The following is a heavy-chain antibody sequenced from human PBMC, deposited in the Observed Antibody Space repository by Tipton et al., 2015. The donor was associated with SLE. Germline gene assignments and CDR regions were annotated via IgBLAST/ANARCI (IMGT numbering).Heavy chain of an antibody. CDR2: IYYSGST. D-gene: IGHD3-22*01. CDR3: AREVDYYDSSGYYYDAFDI. J-gene: IGHJ3*02. Sequence: TLSLTCTVSGGSISSYYWSWIRQPPGKGLEWFGYIYYSGSTNYNPSLKSRVTISVDTSKNQFSLKLSSVTAADTAVYYCAREVDYYDSSGYYYDAFDIWGQGTMVTVSS. CDR1: GGSISSYY. V-gene: IGHV4-59*01.